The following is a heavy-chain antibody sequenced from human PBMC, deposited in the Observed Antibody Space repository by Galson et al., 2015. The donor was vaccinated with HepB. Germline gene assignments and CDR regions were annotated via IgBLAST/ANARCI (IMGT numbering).Heavy chain of an antibody. J-gene: IGHJ4*02. D-gene: IGHD6-19*01. V-gene: IGHV3-30*18. CDR3: AKDPYLYSALAGTMAGFDY. CDR1: GFTFSNYG. CDR2: ISYDGSNK. Sequence: SLRLSCAASGFTFSNYGMHWVRQAPGKGLEWAAVISYDGSNKYYADSVKGRFTIPSDNSKNTLYLQMNSLRAEDTALYYCAKDPYLYSALAGTMAGFDYWGQGTLVTVSS.